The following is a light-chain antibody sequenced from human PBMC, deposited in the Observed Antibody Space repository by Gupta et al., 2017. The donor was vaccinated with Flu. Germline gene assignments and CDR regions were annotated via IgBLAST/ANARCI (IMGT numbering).Light chain of an antibody. CDR3: QSYDSSLSALYV. CDR2: SNT. V-gene: IGLV1-40*01. J-gene: IGLJ1*01. Sequence: TISCTGSSSNIGAGYDVHWYQQLPGTAPKLLIYSNTNRPSGVPDRFSGSKSGTSASLAITGLQAEDEADYYCQSYDSSLSALYVFGTGTKVTVL. CDR1: SSNIGAGYD.